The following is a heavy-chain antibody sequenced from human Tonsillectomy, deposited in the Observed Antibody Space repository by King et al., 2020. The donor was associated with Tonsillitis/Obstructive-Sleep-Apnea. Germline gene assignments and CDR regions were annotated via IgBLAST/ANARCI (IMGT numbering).Heavy chain of an antibody. V-gene: IGHV3-30*04. CDR1: GFTFSSYA. CDR2: ISYDGSNK. CDR3: ARTHIVAARVGWYYFDS. D-gene: IGHD6-13*01. J-gene: IGHJ4*02. Sequence: VQLVQSGGGVVQPGRSLRLSCAASGFTFSSYAMHWVRQAPGKGLEWVAVISYDGSNKYYADSVKGRFTISRDNSKNTLYLQMNSLRAEDTAVYYCARTHIVAARVGWYYFDSWGQGTLGTVSS.